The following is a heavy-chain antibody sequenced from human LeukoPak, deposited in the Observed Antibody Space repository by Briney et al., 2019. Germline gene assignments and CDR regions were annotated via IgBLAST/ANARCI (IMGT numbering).Heavy chain of an antibody. CDR1: GFTFSSYG. J-gene: IGHJ6*02. Sequence: GGSLRLSCAASGFTFSSYGMHWVRQAPGKGLEWVAVISYDGSNKYYADSVKGRFTISRDNSKNTLYLQMNSLRAEDTAVYYCAKDRQWLALIYYGMDVWGQGTAVTVSS. CDR2: ISYDGSNK. CDR3: AKDRQWLALIYYGMDV. D-gene: IGHD6-19*01. V-gene: IGHV3-30*18.